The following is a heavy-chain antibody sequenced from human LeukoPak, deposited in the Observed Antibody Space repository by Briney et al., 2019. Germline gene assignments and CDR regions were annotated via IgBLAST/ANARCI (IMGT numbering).Heavy chain of an antibody. J-gene: IGHJ4*02. Sequence: GGSLKLPCAASGFTFSGSAMHWVRQASGKGLEWVGRIRSKANSYATVYAASVKGRFTISRDDSKNTAYLQMNSLKTEDTAVYYCAKSRGSSLPMSRYFDYWGQGTLVTVSS. CDR3: AKSRGSSLPMSRYFDY. CDR1: GFTFSGSA. D-gene: IGHD3-10*01. V-gene: IGHV3-73*01. CDR2: IRSKANSYAT.